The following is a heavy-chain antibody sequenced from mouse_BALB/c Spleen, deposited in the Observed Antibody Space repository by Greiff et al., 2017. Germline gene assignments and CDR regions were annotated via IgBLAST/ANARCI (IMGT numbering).Heavy chain of an antibody. CDR3: RVELTGYAMDY. CDR1: GFSLTSYG. Sequence: QVQLQESGPGLVAPSQSLSITCTVSGFSLTSYGVHWVRQPPGKGLEWLGVIWAGGSTNYNSALMSRLSISKDNSKSQVFLKMNSLQTDDTAMYYCRVELTGYAMDYWGQGTSVTVSS. V-gene: IGHV2-9*02. CDR2: IWAGGST. D-gene: IGHD4-1*01. J-gene: IGHJ4*01.